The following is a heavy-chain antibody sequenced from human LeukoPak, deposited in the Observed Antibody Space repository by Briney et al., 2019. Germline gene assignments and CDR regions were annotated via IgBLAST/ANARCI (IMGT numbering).Heavy chain of an antibody. Sequence: GGTLRLSCAASGFTVSRNYMSWVRQAPGKGLEWVSVLYSGGSTNYADSVKGRFTISRDNSKNTLYLQMNSLRAEDTAVYSCARDKTRGLGYSYSKSGNYFDYWGQGTLVTVSS. CDR2: LYSGGST. CDR3: ARDKTRGLGYSYSKSGNYFDY. J-gene: IGHJ4*02. D-gene: IGHD5-18*01. CDR1: GFTVSRNY. V-gene: IGHV3-53*01.